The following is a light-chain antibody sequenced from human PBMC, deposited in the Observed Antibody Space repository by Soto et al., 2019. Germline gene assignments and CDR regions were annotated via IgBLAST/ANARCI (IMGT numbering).Light chain of an antibody. CDR1: QDISNY. CDR2: DAS. CDR3: QQYDNLPSIT. J-gene: IGKJ5*01. Sequence: DLQMTQSPSSLSASVGDRVTITCQASQDISNYLNWYQQKPGKAPKLLIYDASNLETGVPSRFSESRSGTDFTFTISNLQPEDIATYYCQQYDNLPSITFGQGTRLEIK. V-gene: IGKV1-33*01.